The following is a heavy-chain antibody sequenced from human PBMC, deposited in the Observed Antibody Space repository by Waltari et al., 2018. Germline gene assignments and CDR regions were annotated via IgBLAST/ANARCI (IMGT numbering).Heavy chain of an antibody. CDR1: GGSISSYY. J-gene: IGHJ4*02. V-gene: IGHV4-4*07. D-gene: IGHD2-2*01. CDR3: ARGGGFFCSSTSGYDR. CDR2: IYTSCST. Sequence: QVQLQESGPGLVKPSETLSLTCTVSGGSISSYYWSWIRQPAGKGLEWIGRIYTSCSTNYNPALKSRVTMSVDTSKIQFALKLSSVTAAVTAVYYCARGGGFFCSSTSGYDRWGQGTLVTVSS.